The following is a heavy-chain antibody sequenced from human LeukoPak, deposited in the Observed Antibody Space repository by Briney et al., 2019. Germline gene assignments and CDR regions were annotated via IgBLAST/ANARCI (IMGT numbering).Heavy chain of an antibody. CDR2: IYTSGIT. J-gene: IGHJ4*02. V-gene: IGHV4-61*02. CDR1: GCSISSCRYY. D-gene: IGHD3-9*01. CDR3: ARERLLTGYSYFDY. Sequence: PSQTLSLTCTPAGCSISSCRYYWRWIRQPAGPGMEGIVRIYTSGITNYNPSLKSRVTISVDTSKNQFSLKLSSVTAADTAVYYCARERLLTGYSYFDYWGQGTLVTVSS.